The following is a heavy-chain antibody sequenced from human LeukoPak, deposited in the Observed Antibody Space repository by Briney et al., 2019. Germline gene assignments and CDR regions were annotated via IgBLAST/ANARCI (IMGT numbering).Heavy chain of an antibody. V-gene: IGHV3-66*01. D-gene: IGHD2-15*01. J-gene: IGHJ6*02. CDR2: IYSGGST. CDR1: GFTVRRNY. Sequence: PGGSLPLSCADCGFTVRRNYMCLLRQAPGKGLEWVPLIYSGGSTYYADPVKGRFTISRDNSKNTLYLQMNSLRAEDTAVYYCASCSVVVAAPWYYGMDVWGQGTTVTVSS. CDR3: ASCSVVVAAPWYYGMDV.